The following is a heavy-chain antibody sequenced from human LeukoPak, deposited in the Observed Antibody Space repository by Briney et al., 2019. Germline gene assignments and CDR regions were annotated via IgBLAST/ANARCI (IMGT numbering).Heavy chain of an antibody. D-gene: IGHD3-10*01. CDR3: TTLRETYYKLGGPFSFDY. CDR2: IKDKIDGGTT. Sequence: GVYLRRSCAASGFSFSNAWMTGVRQAPWKGLEWIGRIKDKIDGGTTDYAAPVKGRFTVSRDVSRNTLDRKMGSLKSEDTSVYYCTTLRETYYKLGGPFSFDYWGQGTLVTVSS. V-gene: IGHV3-15*01. CDR1: GFSFSNAW. J-gene: IGHJ4*02.